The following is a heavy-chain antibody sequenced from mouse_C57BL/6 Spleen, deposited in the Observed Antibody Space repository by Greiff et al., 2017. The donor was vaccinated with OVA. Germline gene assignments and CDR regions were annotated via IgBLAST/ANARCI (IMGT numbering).Heavy chain of an antibody. V-gene: IGHV5-9-1*02. CDR2: ISSGGDYI. CDR1: GFTFSSYA. J-gene: IGHJ3*01. CDR3: TGGNTWFAY. D-gene: IGHD2-1*01. Sequence: EVQLMESGEGLVKPGGSLKLSCAASGFTFSSYAMSWVRQTPEKRLEWVAYISSGGDYIYYADTVKGRFTISRDNARNPLYLQMSSLKSEDTAMYYCTGGNTWFAYWGQGTLVTVSA.